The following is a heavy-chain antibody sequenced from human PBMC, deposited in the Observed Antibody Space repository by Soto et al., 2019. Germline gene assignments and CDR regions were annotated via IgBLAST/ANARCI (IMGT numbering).Heavy chain of an antibody. Sequence: QVQLVESGGGVVQPGRSLRLSCAASGFTFSSYGMHWVRQAPGKGLEWVAVIWYDGSNKYYADSVKGRFTISRDNSKNTLDRQMNSLRAEDTAVYHCARPAVAGTKYYGMDVWGQGPTVTVSS. V-gene: IGHV3-33*01. CDR3: ARPAVAGTKYYGMDV. CDR1: GFTFSSYG. D-gene: IGHD6-19*01. CDR2: IWYDGSNK. J-gene: IGHJ6*02.